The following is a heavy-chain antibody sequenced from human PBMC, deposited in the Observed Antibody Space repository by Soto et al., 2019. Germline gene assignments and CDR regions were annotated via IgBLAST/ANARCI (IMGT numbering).Heavy chain of an antibody. CDR2: IWYDGSNK. CDR1: GFTFSSYG. V-gene: IGHV3-33*01. D-gene: IGHD2-15*01. Sequence: QVQLVESGGGVVQPGRSLRLSCAASGFTFSSYGMHWVRQAPGKGLEWVAVIWYDGSNKYYADSVKGRFTISRDNSKNTLYPPMNSLRAEDTAVYYCARKGHCSGGSCYQYYYYGMDVWGQGTTVTVSS. J-gene: IGHJ6*02. CDR3: ARKGHCSGGSCYQYYYYGMDV.